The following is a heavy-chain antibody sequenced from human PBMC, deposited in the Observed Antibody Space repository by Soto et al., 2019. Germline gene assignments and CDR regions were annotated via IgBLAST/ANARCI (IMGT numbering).Heavy chain of an antibody. D-gene: IGHD1-20*01. J-gene: IGHJ4*02. CDR1: GFTFSSYW. V-gene: IGHV3-7*01. CDR2: IKEDGSER. Sequence: GGSLSLSCAASGFTFSSYWMTWVRQAPGKGLEWVASIKEDGSERNYVGSVRGRFTISRDNAKNSLYLQMNSLRAEDTAVYYCARRGYNDYWGQGTLVTVSS. CDR3: ARRGYNDY.